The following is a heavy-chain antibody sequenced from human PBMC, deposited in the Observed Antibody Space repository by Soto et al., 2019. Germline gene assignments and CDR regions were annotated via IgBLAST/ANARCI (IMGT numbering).Heavy chain of an antibody. Sequence: ESGGGLVQSGGSRRVSCAASGFSFSNYAMNWVRQAPGKGLEWVSYISIGSGSIFYADSVKGRFTISRDDAKNSLYMQMNTLRDEDTAVYYCVRDDRWAFDFWGQGTMVTVSS. CDR1: GFSFSNYA. J-gene: IGHJ3*01. CDR3: VRDDRWAFDF. V-gene: IGHV3-48*02. CDR2: ISIGSGSI. D-gene: IGHD3-22*01.